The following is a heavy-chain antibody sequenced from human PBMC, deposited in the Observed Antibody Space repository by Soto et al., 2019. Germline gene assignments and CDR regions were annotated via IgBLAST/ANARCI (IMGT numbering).Heavy chain of an antibody. Sequence: SETLSLTCTVSGGSISSGDYYWSWIRQPPGKGLEWIGYIYYSGSTYYNPSLKSRVTISVDTSKNQFSLMLSSVTAADTAVYYCARGSGIAVAGTRVRYYYYGMDVWGQGTTVTV. D-gene: IGHD6-19*01. V-gene: IGHV4-30-4*01. J-gene: IGHJ6*02. CDR3: ARGSGIAVAGTRVRYYYYGMDV. CDR2: IYYSGST. CDR1: GGSISSGDYY.